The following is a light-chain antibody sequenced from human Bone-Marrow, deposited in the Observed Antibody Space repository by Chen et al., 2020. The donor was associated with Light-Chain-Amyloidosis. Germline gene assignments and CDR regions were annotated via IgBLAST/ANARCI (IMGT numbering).Light chain of an antibody. Sequence: EIVLTQSPGTLSLSQGESATLSCRASQSVSSNYLAWYQQKAGQAPRLLIYGASSRATGIPDRFSGSGSGTYFTLTISRLEPEDFAVYYCQQYGSSPPWTFGQGTKVEIK. V-gene: IGKV3-20*01. CDR1: QSVSSNY. J-gene: IGKJ1*01. CDR2: GAS. CDR3: QQYGSSPPWT.